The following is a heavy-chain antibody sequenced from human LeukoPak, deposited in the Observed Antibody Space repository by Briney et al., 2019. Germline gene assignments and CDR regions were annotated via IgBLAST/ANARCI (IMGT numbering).Heavy chain of an antibody. CDR1: GFTFSSYA. J-gene: IGHJ2*01. V-gene: IGHV3-30*04. D-gene: IGHD2-8*01. CDR3: ARARVYAWYFDL. Sequence: PGRSLRLSCAASGFTFSSYAMHWVRQAPGKGLEWVAVISYDGSNKYYADSVKGRFTISRDNSKNTLYLQMNSLTAEDTAVYYCARARVYAWYFDLWGRGTLVTVSS. CDR2: ISYDGSNK.